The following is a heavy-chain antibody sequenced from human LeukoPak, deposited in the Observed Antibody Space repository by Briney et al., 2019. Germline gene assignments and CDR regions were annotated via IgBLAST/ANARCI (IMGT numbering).Heavy chain of an antibody. Sequence: EASVKVSCKASGGTFSSYAISWVRQAPGQGLEWMGGIIPIFGTANYAQKFQGRVTITADKPTSTAYMELSSLRSEDTAVYYCARVGVAAAGTWWFDPWGQGTLVTVSS. D-gene: IGHD6-13*01. CDR3: ARVGVAAAGTWWFDP. CDR1: GGTFSSYA. J-gene: IGHJ5*02. V-gene: IGHV1-69*06. CDR2: IIPIFGTA.